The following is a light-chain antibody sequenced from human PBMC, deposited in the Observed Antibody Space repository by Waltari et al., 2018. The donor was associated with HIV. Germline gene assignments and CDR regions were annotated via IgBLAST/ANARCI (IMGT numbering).Light chain of an antibody. CDR3: QQPNSFPLT. J-gene: IGKJ4*01. V-gene: IGKV1-12*01. CDR1: QDISNR. CDR2: AAS. Sequence: DIQVTQSPSSVSAFVGARVTITCRASQDISNRLAWYQQKAGRAPKLLIYAASSLQSGVPSRFSGSGSGTDFTLTITSLQPEDFASYYCQQPNSFPLTFGGGTKVEIK.